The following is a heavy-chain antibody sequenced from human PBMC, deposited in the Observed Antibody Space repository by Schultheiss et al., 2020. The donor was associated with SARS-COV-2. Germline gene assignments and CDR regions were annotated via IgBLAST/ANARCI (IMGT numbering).Heavy chain of an antibody. Sequence: GGSLRLSCAASGFTFSSYWMHWVRQSPGKGLVWVSRINSDGSSTSYADSVKGQFTISRDNAKNTLYLQMNSLRAEDTAVYYCAREGIVVVPYFDYWGQGTLVTVSS. V-gene: IGHV3-74*01. D-gene: IGHD3-22*01. CDR1: GFTFSSYW. J-gene: IGHJ4*02. CDR2: INSDGSST. CDR3: AREGIVVVPYFDY.